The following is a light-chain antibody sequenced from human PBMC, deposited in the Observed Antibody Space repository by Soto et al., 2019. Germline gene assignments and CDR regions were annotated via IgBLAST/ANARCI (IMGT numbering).Light chain of an antibody. Sequence: QSALTQPASVSGSPGQSITISCTGTSSDVGAYNYVSWYQQRPGKAPQLMISGVSYRPSGISTRFSGSKFDNTASLTISGLQADDEADYYCSSCTTSSILVFGTGTKLTVL. V-gene: IGLV2-14*01. CDR1: SSDVGAYNY. J-gene: IGLJ1*01. CDR3: SSCTTSSILV. CDR2: GVS.